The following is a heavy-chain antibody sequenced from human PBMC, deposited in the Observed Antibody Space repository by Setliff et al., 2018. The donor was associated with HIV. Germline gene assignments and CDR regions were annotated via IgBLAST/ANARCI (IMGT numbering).Heavy chain of an antibody. CDR2: LIPVLGEP. CDR3: TRGALYGLFEF. Sequence: SVKVSCKASGNTLRNNAIGWVRQAPGKGLEWMGSLIPVLGEPHYAQSFQGRVTIAADESTNTAHMELRSLSSEDTAAYYCTRGALYGLFEFWGPGTRGTSPQ. CDR1: GNTLRNNA. J-gene: IGHJ4*02. V-gene: IGHV1-69*11. D-gene: IGHD3-10*01.